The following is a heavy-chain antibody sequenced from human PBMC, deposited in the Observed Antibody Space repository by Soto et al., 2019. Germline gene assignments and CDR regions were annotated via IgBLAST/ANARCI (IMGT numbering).Heavy chain of an antibody. CDR3: AKNSYGDSWNFGLDV. J-gene: IGHJ6*02. CDR2: LSASGSGS. Sequence: GSLRLSCTTSRISLNTYVMTWVRRAPGKGLEWVSTLSASGSGSYYAESVKGRFTVSRDNSKNTMYLQMNSLRDEDTAVYYCAKNSYGDSWNFGLDVWGQGTTVTVSS. D-gene: IGHD4-17*01. V-gene: IGHV3-23*01. CDR1: RISLNTYV.